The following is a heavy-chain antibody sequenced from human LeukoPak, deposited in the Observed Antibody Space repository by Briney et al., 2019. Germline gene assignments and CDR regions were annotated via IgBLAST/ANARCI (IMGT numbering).Heavy chain of an antibody. V-gene: IGHV3-15*01. D-gene: IGHD5-18*01. Sequence: GGSLRLSCAASGFTFRNAWMSWVRQAPGKGLEWVGRIKSKTDGGTTDYAAPVKGRFTISRDDSKNTLYLQMNSLKTEDTALYYCTTLSGYSHGSFDYYYYMDVWGKGTTVTVSS. CDR2: IKSKTDGGTT. CDR3: TTLSGYSHGSFDYYYYMDV. J-gene: IGHJ6*03. CDR1: GFTFRNAW.